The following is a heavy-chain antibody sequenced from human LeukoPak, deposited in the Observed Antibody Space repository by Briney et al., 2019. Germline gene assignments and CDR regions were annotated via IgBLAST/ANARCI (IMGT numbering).Heavy chain of an antibody. CDR2: INTGNGNT. J-gene: IGHJ1*01. V-gene: IGHV1-3*04. Sequence: ASVTVSCETSGYTFTNYGMHWVRQAPRQSPEWMGWINTGNGNTKSSQKFQDRVTLTRDTSASTAYMELNSLSSEDTAVYYCARVPLSDPSGHYYPHWGQGTLVTVSS. CDR1: GYTFTNYG. D-gene: IGHD3-22*01. CDR3: ARVPLSDPSGHYYPH.